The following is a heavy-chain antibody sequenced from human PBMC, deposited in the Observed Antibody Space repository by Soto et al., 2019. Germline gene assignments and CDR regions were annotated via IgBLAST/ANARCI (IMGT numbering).Heavy chain of an antibody. Sequence: TGGSLRLSCAASGCTFDNSAMTWVRHAPGKGLEWVSGMSGSGRAKNYADSVRGRFTISRDNSKTTLYLQMSSLRVEDTAVYYCAKRGHGNLESWGLGTLVTVSS. CDR1: GCTFDNSA. V-gene: IGHV3-23*01. CDR3: AKRGHGNLES. J-gene: IGHJ4*02. D-gene: IGHD1-1*01. CDR2: MSGSGRAK.